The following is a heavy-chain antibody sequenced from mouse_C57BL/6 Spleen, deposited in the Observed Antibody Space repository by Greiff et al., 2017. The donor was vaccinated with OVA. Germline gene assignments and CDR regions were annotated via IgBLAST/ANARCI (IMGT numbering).Heavy chain of an antibody. J-gene: IGHJ1*03. Sequence: VQLQESGAELVKPGASVKMSCKASGYTFTSYWITWVKQRPGQGLEWIGDIYPGSGSTNYNEKFKSKATLTVDTSSSTAYMQLSSLTSEDSAVYYCARGDYDYFWYFDVWGTGTTVTVSS. D-gene: IGHD2-4*01. CDR3: ARGDYDYFWYFDV. V-gene: IGHV1-55*01. CDR2: IYPGSGST. CDR1: GYTFTSYW.